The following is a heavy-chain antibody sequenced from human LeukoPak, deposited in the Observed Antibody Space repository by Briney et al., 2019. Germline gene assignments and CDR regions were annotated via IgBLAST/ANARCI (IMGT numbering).Heavy chain of an antibody. CDR3: ARSDDSHYDILTGFDY. CDR2: IYYSGST. D-gene: IGHD3-9*01. CDR1: GGSISSSSYY. V-gene: IGHV4-39*01. J-gene: IGHJ4*02. Sequence: SETLSLTCTVSGGSISSSSYYWGWIRQPPGKGLQWITSIYYSGSTYYNPSLRSRVTISVDTSKTQFSLKLSSVTAADTAVYYCARSDDSHYDILTGFDYWGQGTLVTVSS.